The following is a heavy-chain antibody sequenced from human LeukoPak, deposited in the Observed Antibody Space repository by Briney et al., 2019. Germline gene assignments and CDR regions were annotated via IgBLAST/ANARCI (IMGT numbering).Heavy chain of an antibody. D-gene: IGHD3-10*01. CDR1: GGSISSYY. V-gene: IGHV4-59*01. CDR2: IYYSGST. J-gene: IGHJ4*02. CDR3: ARDRDYYFDY. Sequence: SETLSFTCTVSGGSISSYYWSWIRQPPGKGLEWIGYIYYSGSTNYNPSLKSRVTISVDTSKNQFSLKLSSVTAADTAVYYCARDRDYYFDYWGQGTLVTVSS.